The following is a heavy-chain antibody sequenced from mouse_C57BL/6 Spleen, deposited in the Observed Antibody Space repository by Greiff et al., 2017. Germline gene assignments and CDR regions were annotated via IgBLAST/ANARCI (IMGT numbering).Heavy chain of an antibody. J-gene: IGHJ1*03. CDR2: INPYNGGT. CDR1: GYTFTDYY. Sequence: VQLQQSGPVLVKPGASVKMSCKASGYTFTDYYMNWVKQSHGKSLEWIGVINPYNGGTSYNQKFKGKATLTVDKSSSTAYMELNSLTSEDSAVYYCAIYYGYDGWYFDVWGTGTTVTVSS. D-gene: IGHD2-2*01. CDR3: AIYYGYDGWYFDV. V-gene: IGHV1-19*01.